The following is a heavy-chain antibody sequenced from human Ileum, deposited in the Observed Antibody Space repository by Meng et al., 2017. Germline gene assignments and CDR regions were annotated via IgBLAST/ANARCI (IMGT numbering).Heavy chain of an antibody. CDR1: GYTFTDYG. D-gene: IGHD5-12*01. CDR3: AKDSVATATQFDS. Sequence: QVHLVQSGAEVNKPGASVTVSCKASGYTFTDYGISWVRQAPGQRLQWLGWVSGYSGQSHYAQRVQDRVAMTTDTSTNTAYMELRSLRSDDTAVYYCAKDSVATATQFDSWGQGTLVTVSS. V-gene: IGHV1-18*01. CDR2: VSGYSGQS. J-gene: IGHJ4*02.